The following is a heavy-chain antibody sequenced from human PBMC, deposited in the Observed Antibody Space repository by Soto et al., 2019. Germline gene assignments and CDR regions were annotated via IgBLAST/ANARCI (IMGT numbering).Heavy chain of an antibody. D-gene: IGHD6-19*01. CDR3: ARDLGQGLVYYYYGMDV. V-gene: IGHV3-33*01. J-gene: IGHJ6*02. CDR2: IWYDGSNK. CDR1: GFTFSSYG. Sequence: QVQLVESGGGVVQPGRSLRLSCAASGFTFSSYGMHWVRQAPGKGLEWVAVIWYDGSNKYYADSVKGRFTISRDNSKNTLYLQMNSLRAEDTAVSYCARDLGQGLVYYYYGMDVWCQGTTVAVSS.